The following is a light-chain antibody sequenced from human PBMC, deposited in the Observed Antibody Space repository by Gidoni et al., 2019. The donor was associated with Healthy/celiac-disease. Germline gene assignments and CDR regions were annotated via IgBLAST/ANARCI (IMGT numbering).Light chain of an antibody. J-gene: IGKJ2*01. Sequence: EIVLTQSPGTLSLSPGERATRSCSASQSVSSSYLAWYQQKPGQAPRLLIYGASSRATGIPDSFSGSGSGTDFTLTISRLEPEDFAVYYCQQYGSSPYTFGQGTKLEIK. CDR3: QQYGSSPYT. CDR1: QSVSSSY. CDR2: GAS. V-gene: IGKV3-20*01.